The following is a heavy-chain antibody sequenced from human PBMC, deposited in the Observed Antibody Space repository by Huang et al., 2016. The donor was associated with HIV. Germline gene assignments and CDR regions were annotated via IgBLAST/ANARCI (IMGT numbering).Heavy chain of an antibody. D-gene: IGHD6-6*01. CDR1: GDSISSTSYF. Sequence: QLQLQESGPGLVKPSETLSLTCTVSGDSISSTSYFWGWIRQPPGKGLAWIGSIYYSGRTFYNPSLRSRVTISVDTAKNLFSLKLISVSAADTAEYYGLRPSARRFWFDPWGQGTQVTVSS. V-gene: IGHV4-39*01. CDR2: IYYSGRT. J-gene: IGHJ5*02. CDR3: LRPSARRFWFDP.